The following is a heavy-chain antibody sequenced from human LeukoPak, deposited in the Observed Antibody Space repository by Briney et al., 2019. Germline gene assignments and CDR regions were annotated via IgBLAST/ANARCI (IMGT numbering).Heavy chain of an antibody. CDR2: INHSGST. Sequence: SETLSLTCAVSGGSISSSNWWSWVRQPPGKGLEWIGEINHSGSTNYNPSLKSRVTISVDTSKNQFSLKLSSVTAADTAVYYCASLGFWSGYYRYWGQGTLVTVSS. V-gene: IGHV4-4*02. CDR3: ASLGFWSGYYRY. J-gene: IGHJ4*02. CDR1: GGSISSSNW. D-gene: IGHD3-3*01.